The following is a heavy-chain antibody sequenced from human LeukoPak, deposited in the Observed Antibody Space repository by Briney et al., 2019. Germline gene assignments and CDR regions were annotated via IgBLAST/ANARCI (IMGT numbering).Heavy chain of an antibody. J-gene: IGHJ6*03. CDR3: AAAGSSWYSYYYYMDV. CDR2: IVVGSGNT. D-gene: IGHD6-13*01. CDR1: GFTFTSSA. Sequence: AASVKVSCKASGFTFTSSAVQWVRQARGQRLEWIGWIVVGSGNTNYAQKFQERVTITRDMSTSTAYMELSSLRSEDTAVYYCAAAGSSWYSYYYYMDVWGKGTTVTVSS. V-gene: IGHV1-58*01.